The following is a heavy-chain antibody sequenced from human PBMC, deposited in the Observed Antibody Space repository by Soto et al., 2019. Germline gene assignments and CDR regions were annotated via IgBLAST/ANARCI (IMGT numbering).Heavy chain of an antibody. Sequence: QVQLVESGGGVVQPGRSLRLSCAASGFTFSSYAMHWVRQAPGKGLEWVAVISYDGSNKYYGDSAKGRFTISRDNSNNTLYLPMNSLRAEDTAVYYCARNETRFSWAYGMDVLGQGPTVSVSS. J-gene: IGHJ6*02. CDR3: ARNETRFSWAYGMDV. CDR2: ISYDGSNK. D-gene: IGHD3-3*01. CDR1: GFTFSSYA. V-gene: IGHV3-30-3*01.